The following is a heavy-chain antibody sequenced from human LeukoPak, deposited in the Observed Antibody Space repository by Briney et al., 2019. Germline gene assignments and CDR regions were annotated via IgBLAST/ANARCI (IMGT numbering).Heavy chain of an antibody. J-gene: IGHJ6*03. Sequence: GASVKVSCKASGYTFTGYYMHWVRQAPGQGLEWMGWINPNSGGTNYAQKFQGRVTMTRDTSISTAYMELSRLRSDDTAVYYCARDSRYSSQDRYYYYYYMDVWGKGTTVTVSS. CDR3: ARDSRYSSQDRYYYYYYMDV. V-gene: IGHV1-2*02. CDR2: INPNSGGT. CDR1: GYTFTGYY. D-gene: IGHD6-13*01.